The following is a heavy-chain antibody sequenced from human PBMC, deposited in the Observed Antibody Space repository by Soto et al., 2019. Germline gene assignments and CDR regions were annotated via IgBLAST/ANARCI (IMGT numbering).Heavy chain of an antibody. D-gene: IGHD2-8*01. CDR2: ITAGSDTV. CDR1: GVTFSAYS. V-gene: IGHV3-48*02. J-gene: IGHJ5*02. CDR3: ARDNGMAGSFDP. Sequence: GGSLRLSCAASGVTFSAYSMNWARQAPGKGLEWVSYITAGSDTVFYADSVKGRFTISRDNAKNSLYLQMNSLRDEDTAVYYCARDNGMAGSFDPWGQGTLVTVSS.